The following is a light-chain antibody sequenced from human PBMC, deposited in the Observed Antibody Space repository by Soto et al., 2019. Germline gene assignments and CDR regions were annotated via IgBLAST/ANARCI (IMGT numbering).Light chain of an antibody. J-gene: IGLJ3*02. CDR2: EDN. CDR3: HSYDANNPWV. V-gene: IGLV6-57*01. CDR1: SGSIASNY. Sequence: NFMLTQPHSVSESPGKTVTISCTRSSGSIASNYVQWYQQRPGSSPTTVIYEDNQRPSAVPDRFSGSIDSSSNSASLTISGLKTEDEADYYCHSYDANNPWVFGGGTKLTVL.